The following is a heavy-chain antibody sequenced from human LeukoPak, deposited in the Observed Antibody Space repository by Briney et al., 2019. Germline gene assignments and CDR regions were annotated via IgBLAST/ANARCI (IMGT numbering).Heavy chain of an antibody. CDR3: ASLLGYSSSWYSFDP. CDR2: INHSGST. J-gene: IGHJ5*02. D-gene: IGHD6-13*01. CDR1: GGSFSGYY. Sequence: SETLSLTCAVYGGSFSGYYWSWIRQPPGKGLEWTGEINHSGSTNYNPSLKSRVTISVDTSKNQFSLKLSSVTAADTAVYYRASLLGYSSSWYSFDPWGQGTLVTVSS. V-gene: IGHV4-34*01.